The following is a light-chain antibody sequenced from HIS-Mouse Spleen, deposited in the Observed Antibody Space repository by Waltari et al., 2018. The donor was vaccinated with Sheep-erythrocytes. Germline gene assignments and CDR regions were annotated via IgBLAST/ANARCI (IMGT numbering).Light chain of an antibody. CDR3: SSYAGSNNWV. CDR2: DVS. CDR1: SSHVGGYNY. V-gene: IGLV2-11*01. J-gene: IGLJ3*02. Sequence: QSALTQPRPVSGSPGQSVTIPCTGPSSHVGGYNYVSLYQQHPGKAPKLMIYDVSKRPSGVPDRFSGSKSGNTASLTVSGLQAEDEADYYCSSYAGSNNWVFGGGTKLTVL.